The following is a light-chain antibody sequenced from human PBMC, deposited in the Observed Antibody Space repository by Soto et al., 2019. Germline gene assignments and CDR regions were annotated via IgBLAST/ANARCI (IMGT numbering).Light chain of an antibody. CDR2: EVT. CDR3: SSYTNINTRACV. Sequence: QSALTQPAPVSGSPGQSITISCTGTSGDMGSYNRVSWYQQHPGKAPKLIIYEVTDRPSGVSNRFSGSKSGNTASLTISGLQAEDEAEYYCSSYTNINTRACVFGTGTKVTVL. V-gene: IGLV2-14*01. CDR1: SGDMGSYNR. J-gene: IGLJ1*01.